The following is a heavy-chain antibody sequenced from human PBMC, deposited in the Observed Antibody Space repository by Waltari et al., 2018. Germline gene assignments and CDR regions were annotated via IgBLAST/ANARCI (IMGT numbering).Heavy chain of an antibody. Sequence: QVQLQESGTGLVKPSETLSLTCTVSGGSISSYYWSWIRKPPGTGLEWIGYIYYSGSTNYNPSLKSRVTISVDTSKNQFSLKLSSVTAADTAVYYCARDEGVAAAGDYYYYGMDVWGQGTTVTVSS. CDR3: ARDEGVAAAGDYYYYGMDV. J-gene: IGHJ6*02. D-gene: IGHD6-13*01. CDR1: GGSISSYY. V-gene: IGHV4-59*01. CDR2: IYYSGST.